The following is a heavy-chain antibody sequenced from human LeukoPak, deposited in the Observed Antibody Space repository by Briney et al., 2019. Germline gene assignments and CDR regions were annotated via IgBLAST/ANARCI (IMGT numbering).Heavy chain of an antibody. CDR3: ARADGDSWGQFDY. D-gene: IGHD4-17*01. V-gene: IGHV3-53*01. CDR1: GFTVGSKY. CDR2: IYDGDRS. Sequence: GGSLRLSCSVSGFTVGSKYMIWVRQAPGKGLEVVSIIYDGDRSSYADSVRGRFTIPRDRSRNTLHLQMNTLRAEDSAVYYCARADGDSWGQFDYWGQGIPVTVSS. J-gene: IGHJ4*02.